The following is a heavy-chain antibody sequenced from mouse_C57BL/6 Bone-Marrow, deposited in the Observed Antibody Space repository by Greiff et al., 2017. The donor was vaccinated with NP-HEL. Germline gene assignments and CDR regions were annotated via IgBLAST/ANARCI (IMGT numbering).Heavy chain of an antibody. CDR3: AREFLAEKFDV. CDR1: GYTFTSYW. CDR2: IDPSDSYT. V-gene: IGHV1-69*01. Sequence: QVQLQQPGAELVMPGASVKLSCKASGYTFTSYWMHWVKQRPGQGLEWIGEIDPSDSYTNYNQKFKGKSTLTVDKSSSTAYMQLSSLTSEDSAVYYCAREFLAEKFDVWGTGTTVTVSS. J-gene: IGHJ1*03. D-gene: IGHD2-10*02.